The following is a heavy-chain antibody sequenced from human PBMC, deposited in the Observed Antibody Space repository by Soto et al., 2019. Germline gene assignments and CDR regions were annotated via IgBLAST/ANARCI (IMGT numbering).Heavy chain of an antibody. J-gene: IGHJ4*02. V-gene: IGHV4-59*01. CDR1: GGSIISYY. D-gene: IGHD6-19*01. CDR3: AREVRSNTGWYWDY. Sequence: QVQLQESGPGLVKPSETLSLTCTVSGGSIISYYWSWIRQSPEKGLEWIGYIHHSGSTLYNPSLNNRATVSIDRPNHQFSLKLTSVTAADTALYYCAREVRSNTGWYWDYWGQGTLVTVSS. CDR2: IHHSGST.